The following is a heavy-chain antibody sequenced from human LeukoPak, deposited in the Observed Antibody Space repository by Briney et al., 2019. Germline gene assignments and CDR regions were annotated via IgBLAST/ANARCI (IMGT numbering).Heavy chain of an antibody. V-gene: IGHV1-69*13. Sequence: SVKVSCKASGGTFSSYAISWVRQAPGQGLEWMGGIIPIFGTANYAQKFQGRVTITADESTSTAYMELSSLRSEDTAVYYCARAPGITGTTDWFDPWGQRTLVTVSS. D-gene: IGHD1-7*01. J-gene: IGHJ5*02. CDR2: IIPIFGTA. CDR3: ARAPGITGTTDWFDP. CDR1: GGTFSSYA.